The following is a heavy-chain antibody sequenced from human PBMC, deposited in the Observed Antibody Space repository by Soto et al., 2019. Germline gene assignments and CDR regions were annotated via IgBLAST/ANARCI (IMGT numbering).Heavy chain of an antibody. V-gene: IGHV3-72*01. D-gene: IGHD2-15*01. J-gene: IGHJ5*01. CDR2: IRNKAYTYTT. CDR3: TKGLCTGGSCFSGDS. Sequence: VQLVESGGGLVQPGGSLRLSCVASGFTFSDHYMDWVRQAPGKGLEWVGRIRNKAYTYTTEHAASVKGRFTMSRDDLKNSVFLEMNSLKSEDTAVYFCTKGLCTGGSCFSGDSWGQGTLVTVSS. CDR1: GFTFSDHY.